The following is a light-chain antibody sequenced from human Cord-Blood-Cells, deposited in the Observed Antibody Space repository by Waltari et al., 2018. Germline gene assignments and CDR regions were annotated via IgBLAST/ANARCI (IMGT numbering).Light chain of an antibody. Sequence: QYALTQPRSVSGSPGQSVTISCTGTSSDVGGYNYVSWYQQPPGNAPKLMIYDVSKRPSGVPDRFSGSKSGNTASLTISGLQAEDEADYYCCSYAGSYTWVFGGGTKLTVL. J-gene: IGLJ3*02. CDR3: CSYAGSYTWV. V-gene: IGLV2-11*01. CDR1: SSDVGGYNY. CDR2: DVS.